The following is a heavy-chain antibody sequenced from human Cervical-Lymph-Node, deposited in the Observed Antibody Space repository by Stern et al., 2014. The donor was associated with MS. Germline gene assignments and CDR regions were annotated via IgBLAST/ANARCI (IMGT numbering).Heavy chain of an antibody. CDR2: IIPIFGTA. V-gene: IGHV1-69*01. Sequence: VQLAESGAEVKKPGSSGKAACEASGGTFSSHAIRWVRQAPGQGLEWMGGIIPIFGTANYAQKFQGRVTSTADESTSTAYMELSSLRSEDTAVYYCARGELKEGLVRGMDVWGQGTTVTVSS. J-gene: IGHJ6*02. CDR1: GGTFSSHA. CDR3: ARGELKEGLVRGMDV. D-gene: IGHD1-26*01.